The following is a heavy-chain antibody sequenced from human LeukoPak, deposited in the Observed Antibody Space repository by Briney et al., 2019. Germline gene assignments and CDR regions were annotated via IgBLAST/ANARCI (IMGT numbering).Heavy chain of an antibody. CDR1: GFTFSSYA. CDR3: AKDLITGT. D-gene: IGHD1-20*01. CDR2: IWYDGSNK. V-gene: IGHV3-33*06. Sequence: PGGSLRLSCAASGFTFSSYAMSWVRQAPGKGLEWVAVIWYDGSNKYYADSVKGRFTISRDNSKNTLYLQMNSLRAEDAAVYYCAKDLITGTWGQGTLVTVSS. J-gene: IGHJ5*02.